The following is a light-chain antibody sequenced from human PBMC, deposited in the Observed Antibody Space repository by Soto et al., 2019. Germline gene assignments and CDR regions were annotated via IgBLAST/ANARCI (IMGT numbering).Light chain of an antibody. V-gene: IGKV3-15*01. CDR1: QSVSSN. CDR2: SAS. CDR3: QQYNNWPFLT. J-gene: IGKJ4*01. Sequence: EIVMTQSPATLSVSPGERATLSCRASQSVSSNLAWYQQKPGQAPRLLIYSASTRATGIPARFSDSGSGTEFTLTISSLQSEDFAVYYCQQYNNWPFLTFGGGTKVEIK.